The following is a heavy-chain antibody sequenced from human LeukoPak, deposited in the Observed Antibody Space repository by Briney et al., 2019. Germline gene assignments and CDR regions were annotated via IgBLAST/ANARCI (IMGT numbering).Heavy chain of an antibody. V-gene: IGHV3-30*04. CDR2: ISYDGSNK. J-gene: IGHJ4*02. Sequence: GGSLRLSCAASGFTFSSYAMHWVGQAPGKGLEWVAVISYDGSNKYYADSVKGRFTISRDNSKNTLYLQMNSLRADDTAVYYCAKDRRIPTDYWGQGTLVTVSS. CDR3: AKDRRIPTDY. CDR1: GFTFSSYA.